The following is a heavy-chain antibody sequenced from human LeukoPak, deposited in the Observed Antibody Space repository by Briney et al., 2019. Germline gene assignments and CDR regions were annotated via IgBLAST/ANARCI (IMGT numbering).Heavy chain of an antibody. D-gene: IGHD6-13*01. V-gene: IGHV3-21*01. CDR3: AREPIRAAAGYFDY. CDR1: GFTFSNYS. CDR2: ISSSSSYI. Sequence: TGGSLRLSCAASGFTFSNYSMSWIRQAPGKGLEWVSSISSSSSYIYYTDSVKGRFTISRDKAKNSLYLQMNSVRAEDTAVYYCAREPIRAAAGYFDYWGQGTLVTVSS. J-gene: IGHJ4*02.